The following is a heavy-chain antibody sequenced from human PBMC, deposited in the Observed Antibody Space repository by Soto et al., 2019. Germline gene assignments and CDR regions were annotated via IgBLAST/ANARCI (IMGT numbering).Heavy chain of an antibody. CDR2: IWYDGSNK. CDR3: ARGEGRHVLVAATFDY. V-gene: IGHV3-33*01. J-gene: IGHJ4*02. D-gene: IGHD2-15*01. CDR1: GFTFSSYG. Sequence: QVQVVESGGGVVQPGRSLRLSCAASGFTFSSYGMHWVRQAPGKGLEWVAVIWYDGSNKYYADSVKGRFTISRDNSKNTLYLQMNSLRAEGTAVYYCARGEGRHVLVAATFDYWGQGTLVTVSS.